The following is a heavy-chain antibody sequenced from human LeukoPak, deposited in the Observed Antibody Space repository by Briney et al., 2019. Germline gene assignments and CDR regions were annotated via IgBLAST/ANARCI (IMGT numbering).Heavy chain of an antibody. V-gene: IGHV1-18*01. D-gene: IGHD6-19*01. Sequence: ASVKVSCKTSGYTFRNNAITWVRQAPGQGLEWMGWISAYNGNTNYAQKLQGRVTMTTDTSTSTAYMELRSLRSDDTAVYYCARVRSSGWYGDWGQGTLVTVSS. J-gene: IGHJ4*02. CDR3: ARVRSSGWYGD. CDR1: GYTFRNNA. CDR2: ISAYNGNT.